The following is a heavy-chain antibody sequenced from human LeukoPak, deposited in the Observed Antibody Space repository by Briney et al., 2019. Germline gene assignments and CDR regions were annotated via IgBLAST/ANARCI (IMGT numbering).Heavy chain of an antibody. CDR1: GFTFSSYA. J-gene: IGHJ4*02. D-gene: IGHD6-13*01. V-gene: IGHV3-23*01. CDR2: ISSSGGGT. Sequence: GGSLRLSCAASGFTFSSYAMSWVRQAPGKGLEWVSTISSSGGGTYYADSVKGRFTISRDNAKNSLYLQMNSLRAEDTAVYYCARDSSDGSSWYYFDYWGQGTLVTVSS. CDR3: ARDSSDGSSWYYFDY.